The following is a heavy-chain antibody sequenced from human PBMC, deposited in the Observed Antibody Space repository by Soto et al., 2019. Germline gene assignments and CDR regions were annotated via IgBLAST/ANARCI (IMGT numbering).Heavy chain of an antibody. CDR1: GGSISSSSYY. D-gene: IGHD1-20*01. CDR2: INHSGST. Sequence: PSETLSLTCTVSGGSISSSSYYWTWIRQPPGTGLEWIGEINHSGSTNYNPSLKSRVTISVDTSKNQFSLKLTSVTAADTAVYYCARVIGNNWNDVFLKYYYGMDVWGQGTTVTVSS. CDR3: ARVIGNNWNDVFLKYYYGMDV. J-gene: IGHJ6*02. V-gene: IGHV4-39*07.